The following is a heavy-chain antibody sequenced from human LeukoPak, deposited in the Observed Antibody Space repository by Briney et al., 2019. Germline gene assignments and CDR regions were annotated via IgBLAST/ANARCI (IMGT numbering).Heavy chain of an antibody. D-gene: IGHD1-26*01. J-gene: IGHJ4*02. CDR1: GGSISSYY. Sequence: SETLSLTCTVSGGSISSYYWSWIRQPPGKGLEWIGYIYYSGSTNYNPSLKSRVTISVDTSKNQFSLKLSSVTAADTAVYYCARSRGVGAIDYWGQGTLVTVSS. CDR3: ARSRGVGAIDY. V-gene: IGHV4-59*01. CDR2: IYYSGST.